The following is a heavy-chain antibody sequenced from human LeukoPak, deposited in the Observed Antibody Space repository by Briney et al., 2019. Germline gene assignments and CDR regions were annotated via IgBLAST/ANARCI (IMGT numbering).Heavy chain of an antibody. CDR2: ISSSGSTI. CDR1: GFTFSSYW. CDR3: AKPLVRGVIRGDGFDM. V-gene: IGHV3-48*03. Sequence: GGSLRLSCSASGFTFSSYWMNWVRQAPGKGLEWVSYISSSGSTIYYADSVKGRFTISRDNAKNSLYLQMNSLRAEDTAVYYCAKPLVRGVIRGDGFDMWGQGTMVTVSS. J-gene: IGHJ3*02. D-gene: IGHD3-10*01.